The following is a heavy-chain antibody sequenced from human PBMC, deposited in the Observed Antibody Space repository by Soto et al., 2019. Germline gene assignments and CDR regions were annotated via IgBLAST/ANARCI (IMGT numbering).Heavy chain of an antibody. D-gene: IGHD2-15*01. V-gene: IGHV1-2*02. J-gene: IGHJ4*02. CDR2: INPNSGGT. CDR1: GYTFTGYY. CDR3: ARDLAKGGGSAGFDY. Sequence: GASVKVSCKASGYTFTGYYIHWVRQAPGQGLEWMGWINPNSGGTKYPQKFQGRVTMTRDTSISTVYMSLTGLKSDDTAVYLCARDLAKGGGSAGFDYRGQGTLVTVSS.